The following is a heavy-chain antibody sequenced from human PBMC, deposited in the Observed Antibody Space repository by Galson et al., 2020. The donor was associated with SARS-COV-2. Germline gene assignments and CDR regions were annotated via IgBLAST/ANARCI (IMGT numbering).Heavy chain of an antibody. J-gene: IGHJ4*02. CDR1: GFMFSEHY. CDR3: ARIKLRGADRGRPVDY. V-gene: IGHV3-72*01. D-gene: IGHD1-26*01. CDR2: IKNKANSYTK. Sequence: GGSLRLSCVASGFMFSEHYMDWVRQAPGKGLEWVGRIKNKANSYTKEYDASVRGRVTISRDDSKKSLYLQMNSLEIEDTAVYYCARIKLRGADRGRPVDYWGQGILVTVSS.